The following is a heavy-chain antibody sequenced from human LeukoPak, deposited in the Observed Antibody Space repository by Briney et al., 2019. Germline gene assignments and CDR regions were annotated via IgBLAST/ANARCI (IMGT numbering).Heavy chain of an antibody. J-gene: IGHJ4*02. CDR2: IYYSGST. CDR3: VVGLLWFGESGGKVDY. D-gene: IGHD3-10*01. Sequence: NPSETLSLTCTVSGGSISSSSYYWGWIRQPPGKGLEWIGSIYYSGSTYYNPSLKSRVTISVDTSKNQFSLKLSSVTAADTAVYYCVVGLLWFGESGGKVDYWGQGTLVTVSS. CDR1: GGSISSSSYY. V-gene: IGHV4-39*01.